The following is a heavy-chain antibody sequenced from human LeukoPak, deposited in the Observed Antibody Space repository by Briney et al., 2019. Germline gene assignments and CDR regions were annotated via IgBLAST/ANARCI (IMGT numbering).Heavy chain of an antibody. CDR2: MYHSGST. D-gene: IGHD3-22*01. Sequence: PSETLSLTCTVSGYSISSGHYWGWIRQPPGKGLEWIGSMYHSGSTYYNPPLKSRVTISEDTSKNQFSLKLRSVTAADTAVYYCANSRYDSSGYYGIIGYWGQGTLVTVSS. J-gene: IGHJ4*02. CDR3: ANSRYDSSGYYGIIGY. V-gene: IGHV4-38-2*02. CDR1: GYSISSGHY.